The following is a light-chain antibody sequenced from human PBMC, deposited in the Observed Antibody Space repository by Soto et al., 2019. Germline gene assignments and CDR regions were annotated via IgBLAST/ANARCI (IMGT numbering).Light chain of an antibody. J-gene: IGKJ1*01. Sequence: DIQMTQSPPTLSASVGDRVTLTCRASQSISGWLAWYQQKPGKAPKLLIYDASTLESGVPSRFSGYGSGTEFTLTISSLQPEDFATYYCHQYNTYSQTFGQGTKVEI. CDR3: HQYNTYSQT. CDR1: QSISGW. V-gene: IGKV1-5*01. CDR2: DAS.